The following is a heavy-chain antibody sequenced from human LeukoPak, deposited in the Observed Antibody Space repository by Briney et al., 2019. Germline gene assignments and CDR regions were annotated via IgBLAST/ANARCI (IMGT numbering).Heavy chain of an antibody. V-gene: IGHV1-46*01. D-gene: IGHD3-10*01. CDR1: EYTFTSYS. Sequence: ASVKVSCKASEYTFTSYSLHWLRQAPGQGLQWMGMIHPTAGSANYAQKFQGRVTMTRDMSTSTVYMELSSLRSDDTAVFYCARGHGSGSTIWFDPWGQGALVTVSS. CDR3: ARGHGSGSTIWFDP. J-gene: IGHJ5*02. CDR2: IHPTAGSA.